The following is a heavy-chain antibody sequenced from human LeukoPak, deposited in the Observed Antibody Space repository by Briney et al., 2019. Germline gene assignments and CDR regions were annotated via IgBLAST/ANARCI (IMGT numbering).Heavy chain of an antibody. V-gene: IGHV3-33*01. D-gene: IGHD2-21*02. J-gene: IGHJ6*02. CDR3: ARDRSGDCSNSCYYYGMDV. Sequence: GRSLRLSCAASGFTFSSYGMHWVRQAPGKGLEWVAVIWYDGSNKYYADSVKGRFTISRDNSKNTLYLQMNSLRAEDTAVYYCARDRSGDCSNSCYYYGMDVWGQGTTVTVSS. CDR1: GFTFSSYG. CDR2: IWYDGSNK.